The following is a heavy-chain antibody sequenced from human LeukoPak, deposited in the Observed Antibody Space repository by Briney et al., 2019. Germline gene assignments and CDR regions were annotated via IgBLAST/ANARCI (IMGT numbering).Heavy chain of an antibody. CDR2: ISSSSSTI. Sequence: PGGSLRLSCAASGFTFSSYSMNWVRQAPGKGLEWVSYISSSSSTIYYADSVKGRFTISRDNAKNSLYLQMNSLRAEDTAVYYCARVGLQLSDYWGQGTLATVSS. D-gene: IGHD5-24*01. CDR1: GFTFSSYS. CDR3: ARVGLQLSDY. V-gene: IGHV3-48*01. J-gene: IGHJ4*02.